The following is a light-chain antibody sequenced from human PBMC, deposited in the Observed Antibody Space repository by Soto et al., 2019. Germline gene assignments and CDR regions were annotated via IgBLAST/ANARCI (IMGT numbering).Light chain of an antibody. CDR3: QQRSNWPLT. V-gene: IGKV3-11*01. J-gene: IGKJ4*01. Sequence: EIVLTQSPATLSLSPGERATLSCRASQGVSSLFAWYQHKPGQAPRLLIYDASNRATGIPARFRGSGSGTEFTLTISSLEPEDFAVYYCQQRSNWPLTFGGGTKVEIK. CDR1: QGVSSL. CDR2: DAS.